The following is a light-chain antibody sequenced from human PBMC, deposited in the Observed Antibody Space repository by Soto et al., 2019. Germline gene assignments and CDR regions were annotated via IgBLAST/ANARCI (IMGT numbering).Light chain of an antibody. CDR3: QQCRSWPLT. J-gene: IGKJ4*01. V-gene: IGKV3-15*01. Sequence: EIVMTQSPATLSVSPGEGATLSCKASQNVYNNLAWYQQRPGQPPRLLIYDASTRATGISARFSGSGYGTEFTLAISSLQSEDFSVYFCQQCRSWPLTFGGETKVEIK. CDR1: QNVYNN. CDR2: DAS.